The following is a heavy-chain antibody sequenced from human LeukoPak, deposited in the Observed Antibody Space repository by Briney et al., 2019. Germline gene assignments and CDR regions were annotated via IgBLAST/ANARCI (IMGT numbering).Heavy chain of an antibody. CDR3: TRDRRVAGHHDAFDI. CDR2: ISSKVYGGTT. V-gene: IGHV3-49*03. J-gene: IGHJ3*02. Sequence: GGSLRLSCTASGFTFGDYAMSWFRQAPGKGLEWVGFISSKVYGGTTQYAASVKGIFTISRDDSKSIAYLQMNSLKTEDTAVYYCTRDRRVAGHHDAFDIWGQGTMVTVSS. D-gene: IGHD6-19*01. CDR1: GFTFGDYA.